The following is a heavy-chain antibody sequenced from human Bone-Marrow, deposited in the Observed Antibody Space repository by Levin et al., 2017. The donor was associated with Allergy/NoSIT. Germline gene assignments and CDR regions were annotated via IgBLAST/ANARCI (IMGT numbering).Heavy chain of an antibody. D-gene: IGHD6-13*01. CDR3: ARSGYSSKTYYYYYYMDV. Sequence: GESLKISCAASGFTVSSNYMSWVRQAPGKGLEWVSVIYSGGSTYYADSVKGRFTISRDNSKNTLYLQMNSLRAEDTAVYYCARSGYSSKTYYYYYYMDVWGKGTTVTVSS. J-gene: IGHJ6*03. CDR1: GFTVSSNY. V-gene: IGHV3-53*01. CDR2: IYSGGST.